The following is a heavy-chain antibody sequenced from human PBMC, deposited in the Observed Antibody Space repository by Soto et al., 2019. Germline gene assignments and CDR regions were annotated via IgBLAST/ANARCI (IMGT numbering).Heavy chain of an antibody. CDR1: GFTFSSSA. J-gene: IGHJ4*02. Sequence: SVKVSCKASGFTFSSSAVHWVRQARGHRLEWIGWIVVGNSNTNYARGLQERVTITRDMSTSTAYMELSGLRSEDTAMYYCAKDSPIGSTFSGHGDIDSRGQGTLVTSPQ. CDR2: IVVGNSNT. V-gene: IGHV1-58*01. CDR3: AKDSPIGSTFSGHGDIDS. D-gene: IGHD5-12*01.